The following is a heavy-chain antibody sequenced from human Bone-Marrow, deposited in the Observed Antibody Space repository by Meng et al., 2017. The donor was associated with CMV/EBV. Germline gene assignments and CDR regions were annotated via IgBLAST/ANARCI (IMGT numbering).Heavy chain of an antibody. CDR2: TYSGDSGT. CDR1: GFTFSSDA. V-gene: IGHV3-23*03. J-gene: IGHJ4*02. D-gene: IGHD3-3*01. Sequence: GESLKISCAASGFTFSSDAMSWVRQTPGKGLEWVSVTYSGDSGTYYADSVKGRFTISRDNSKNTLYLQMTSLRAEDTAVYYCGKDGLTIFGVAADYWGQGTLVTVSS. CDR3: GKDGLTIFGVAADY.